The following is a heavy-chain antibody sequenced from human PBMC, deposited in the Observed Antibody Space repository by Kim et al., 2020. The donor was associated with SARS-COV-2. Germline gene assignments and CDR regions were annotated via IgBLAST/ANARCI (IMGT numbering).Heavy chain of an antibody. J-gene: IGHJ3*02. D-gene: IGHD2-21*02. Sequence: GGSLRLSCAASGFTFSDYSMNWVRQAPGKGLEWVSSISSSSSYISYSDSVKGRFTVSRDNGKNSLYLQMNSLRVEDTAVYYCARVDLGIVVVTASRGRAFDIWGQGTMVTVSS. CDR3: ARVDLGIVVVTASRGRAFDI. CDR2: ISSSSSYI. CDR1: GFTFSDYS. V-gene: IGHV3-21*01.